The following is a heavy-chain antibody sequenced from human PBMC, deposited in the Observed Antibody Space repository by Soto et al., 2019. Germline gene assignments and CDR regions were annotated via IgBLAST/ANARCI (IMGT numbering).Heavy chain of an antibody. CDR1: GVTFSSYA. J-gene: IGHJ4*02. CDR3: AKEVVAGTWFDY. CDR2: ISGSGGST. V-gene: IGHV3-23*01. Sequence: GGSLRLSCAASGVTFSSYAMSWVRQAPGKGLEWVSAISGSGGSTYYADSVKGRFTISRDNSKNTMYLQMNSLRAEDTAVYYCAKEVVAGTWFDYWGQGTLVTVSS. D-gene: IGHD6-19*01.